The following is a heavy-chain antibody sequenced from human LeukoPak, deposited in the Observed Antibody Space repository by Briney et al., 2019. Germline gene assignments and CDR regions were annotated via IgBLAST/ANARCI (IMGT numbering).Heavy chain of an antibody. CDR2: ISISGSTI. J-gene: IGHJ4*02. CDR3: ARDANYYDSSGYYSAETDY. Sequence: GGSLRLSCAASGFTFSRYEMNWVRQAPGKGLEGVSYISISGSTIYYADSVKGRFTISRDNAKNSLYLQMNSLRAEDTAVYYCARDANYYDSSGYYSAETDYWGQGTLVTVSS. D-gene: IGHD3-22*01. V-gene: IGHV3-48*03. CDR1: GFTFSRYE.